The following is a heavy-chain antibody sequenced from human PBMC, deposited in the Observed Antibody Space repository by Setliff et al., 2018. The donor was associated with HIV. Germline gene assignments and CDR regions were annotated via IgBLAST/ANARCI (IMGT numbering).Heavy chain of an antibody. V-gene: IGHV4-4*02. CDR1: GGSISSNW. D-gene: IGHD5-18*01. Sequence: SETLSLTCAVSGGSISSNWWSWVRQSPGKGLEWIGSIFYSGRTTYNPSLRSRVTISVDTSKNQFSLSLTSVTAADTAVYFCARRGRTGNSYVLHWFDPWGQGTLVTVSS. CDR3: ARRGRTGNSYVLHWFDP. CDR2: IFYSGRT. J-gene: IGHJ5*02.